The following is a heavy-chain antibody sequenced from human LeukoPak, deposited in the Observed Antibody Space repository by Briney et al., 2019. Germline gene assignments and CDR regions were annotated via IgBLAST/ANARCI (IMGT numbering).Heavy chain of an antibody. CDR1: GGSISSGGYY. CDR2: IYYSGGT. J-gene: IGHJ5*02. D-gene: IGHD6-13*01. CDR3: ARVVWFVAAARQLNWFDP. Sequence: TLSLTCTVSGGSISSGGYYWSWIRQHPGKGLEWIGYIYYSGGTYYNPSLKSRVTISVDTSKNQFSLKLSSVTAADTAVYYCARVVWFVAAARQLNWFDPWGQGTLVTVSS. V-gene: IGHV4-31*03.